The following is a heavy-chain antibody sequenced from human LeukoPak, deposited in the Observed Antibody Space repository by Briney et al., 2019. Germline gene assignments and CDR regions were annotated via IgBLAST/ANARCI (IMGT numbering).Heavy chain of an antibody. Sequence: SETLSLTCTVSGGSISSYYWSWIRQSPGKGLEWIECIHYSGSTNYGPSLESRVTISVDTSKNRFSLKLTSVTAADTAVYYCARGGYYDLLTGYYVYLDYWGQGTLVTVSS. CDR2: IHYSGST. V-gene: IGHV4-59*01. J-gene: IGHJ4*02. D-gene: IGHD3-9*01. CDR1: GGSISSYY. CDR3: ARGGYYDLLTGYYVYLDY.